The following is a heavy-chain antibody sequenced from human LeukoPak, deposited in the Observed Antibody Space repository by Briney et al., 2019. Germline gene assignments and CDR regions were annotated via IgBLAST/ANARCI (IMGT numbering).Heavy chain of an antibody. CDR3: ARDKGVATAFDY. D-gene: IGHD5-18*01. CDR2: ISGSGGST. J-gene: IGHJ4*02. CDR1: GFTFSGYG. V-gene: IGHV3-23*01. Sequence: PGGTLRLSCAASGFTFSGYGMSWVRQAPGKGLEWVSAISGSGGSTYYADSVKGRFTISRDNSKNTLYLQMNSLRAEDTAVYYCARDKGVATAFDYWGQGTLVTVSS.